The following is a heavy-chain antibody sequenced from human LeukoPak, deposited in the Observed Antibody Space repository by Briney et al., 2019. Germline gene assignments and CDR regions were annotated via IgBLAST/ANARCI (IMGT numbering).Heavy chain of an antibody. V-gene: IGHV1-2*02. CDR2: INPNSGGT. Sequence: ASVKVSCKAPGYTFTGYYMHWVRQAPGQGLEWMGWINPNSGGTNYAQKFQGRVTMARDTSISTAYMELSRLRSDDTAVYYCARDYRIYYYGSGSYYSFWGQGTTVTVSS. CDR3: ARDYRIYYYGSGSYYSF. D-gene: IGHD3-10*01. J-gene: IGHJ6*02. CDR1: GYTFTGYY.